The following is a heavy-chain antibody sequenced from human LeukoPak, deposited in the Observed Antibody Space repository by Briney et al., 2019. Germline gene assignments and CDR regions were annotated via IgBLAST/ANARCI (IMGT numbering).Heavy chain of an antibody. D-gene: IGHD3-10*01. CDR3: TTDLGTYYHGSQRLIPIDY. CDR2: IKSKADGETT. V-gene: IGHV3-15*01. J-gene: IGHJ4*02. Sequence: PGGSLRLSCVDSGFTFTNAWMSWVRQAPGKGLEWIGRIKSKADGETTNYAEPVRGRFTISRDDSKSAVYLQMNSLKIEDTAVYYCTTDLGTYYHGSQRLIPIDYWGQGTLVTVSS. CDR1: GFTFTNAW.